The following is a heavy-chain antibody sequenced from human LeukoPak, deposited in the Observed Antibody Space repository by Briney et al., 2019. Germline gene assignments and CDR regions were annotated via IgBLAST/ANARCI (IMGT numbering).Heavy chain of an antibody. D-gene: IGHD2-15*01. CDR3: ARDEVYCSGGSCYSYYGMDV. CDR2: IYYSGST. V-gene: IGHV4-31*03. CDR1: GGSISSGGYY. Sequence: SETLSLTCTVSGGSISSGGYYWSWIRQHPGKGLEWIGYIYYSGSTYYNPSLKSRVTISVDTSKNQFSLKLSSVTAADTAVYYCARDEVYCSGGSCYSYYGMDVWGQGTTVTVSS. J-gene: IGHJ6*02.